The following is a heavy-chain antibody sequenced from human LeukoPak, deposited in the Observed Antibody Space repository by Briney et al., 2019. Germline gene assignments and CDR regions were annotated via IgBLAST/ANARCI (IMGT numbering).Heavy chain of an antibody. D-gene: IGHD3-10*01. V-gene: IGHV3-21*01. Sequence: GGSLRLSCAASGFTFSNAWMSWVRQAPGKGLEWVSSISVSGTYIYYSDSVKGRFTISRDNAKNSLYLQMNSLRAEDTAVYYCARARFEMVRGVLFAYWGQGTLVTVSS. CDR3: ARARFEMVRGVLFAY. J-gene: IGHJ4*02. CDR2: ISVSGTYI. CDR1: GFTFSNAW.